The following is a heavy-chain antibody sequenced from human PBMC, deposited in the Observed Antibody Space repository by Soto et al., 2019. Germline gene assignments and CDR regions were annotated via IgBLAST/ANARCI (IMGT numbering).Heavy chain of an antibody. J-gene: IGHJ4*02. CDR1: GGTFSSYP. D-gene: IGHD3-16*02. CDR3: ARVPFNPYDYIWGSYRSPSYFDY. CDR2: IIPILDIT. V-gene: IGHV1-69*04. Sequence: SVKVSCKASGGTFSSYPISWVRQAPGQGLEWMGRIIPILDITDYAQRFQGRVTITADKSTSTAYMELSSLSSDDTAVYYCARVPFNPYDYIWGSYRSPSYFDYWGQGTLVTVSS.